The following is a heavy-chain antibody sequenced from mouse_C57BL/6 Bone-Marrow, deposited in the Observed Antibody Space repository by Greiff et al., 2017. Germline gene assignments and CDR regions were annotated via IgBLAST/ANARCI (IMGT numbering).Heavy chain of an antibody. V-gene: IGHV5-12*01. CDR1: GFTFSDYY. J-gene: IGHJ2*01. CDR3: ARHGLRRGYYFDY. CDR2: ISNGGGST. D-gene: IGHD2-2*01. Sequence: EVKLMESGGGLVQPGGSLKLSCAASGFTFSDYYMYWVRQTPEKRLEWVAYISNGGGSTYYPDTVKGRFTISRDNAKNTLYLQMSRLKSEDTAMYYCARHGLRRGYYFDYWGQGTTLTVSS.